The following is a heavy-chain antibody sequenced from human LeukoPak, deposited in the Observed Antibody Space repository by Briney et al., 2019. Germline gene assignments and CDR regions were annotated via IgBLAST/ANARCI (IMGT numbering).Heavy chain of an antibody. Sequence: SETLSLTCTVSGGSISSYHWSWIRQHPGKGLEWIGYIYYSGSTYYNPSLKSRVTISVDTSKNQFSLKLSSVTAADTAVYYCARDFNILTGSSDYGMDVWGQGTTVTVSS. V-gene: IGHV4-59*06. CDR1: GGSISSYH. J-gene: IGHJ6*02. CDR3: ARDFNILTGSSDYGMDV. D-gene: IGHD3-9*01. CDR2: IYYSGST.